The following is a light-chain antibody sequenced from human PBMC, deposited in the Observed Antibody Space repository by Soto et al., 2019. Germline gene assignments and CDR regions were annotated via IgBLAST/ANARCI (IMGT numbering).Light chain of an antibody. CDR2: AAS. CDR3: LQDYNYPRT. CDR1: QGIRKD. V-gene: IGKV1-6*02. J-gene: IGKJ1*01. Sequence: QIVQYATSLDLGVGRRIKKKCRASQGIRKDLGWYQVKPGKAPKLLIYAASTLQSGVPSRFSGSASGTDFTLTISSLQPEDFATYDCLQDYNYPRTFGQGTKVDIK.